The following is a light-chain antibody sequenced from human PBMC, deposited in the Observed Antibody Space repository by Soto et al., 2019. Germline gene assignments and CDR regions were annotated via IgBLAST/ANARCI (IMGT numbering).Light chain of an antibody. V-gene: IGKV3-20*01. Sequence: EIVMTQSPTILSVSPGERATLSCRASQSVSSYLAWYQQKPGQAPRLLIYGASSRATGIQNRFSGSGSGTDFTLTIKKLEPGDSAVYYCKQYGHSPLTFGGGTKVDIK. CDR2: GAS. CDR1: QSVSSY. CDR3: KQYGHSPLT. J-gene: IGKJ4*01.